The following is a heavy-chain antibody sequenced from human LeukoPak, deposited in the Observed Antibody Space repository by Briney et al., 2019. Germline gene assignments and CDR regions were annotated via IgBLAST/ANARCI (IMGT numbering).Heavy chain of an antibody. CDR1: GGFISSYY. Sequence: PSETLSLTCTVSGGFISSYYWSWIRQPPGKGLEWIGYIYYSGSTNYNPSLKSRVTISVDTSKNQFSLKLSSVTAADTAVYYCARLGAAMAPDYWGQGTLVTVSS. CDR3: ARLGAAMAPDY. V-gene: IGHV4-59*08. CDR2: IYYSGST. J-gene: IGHJ4*02. D-gene: IGHD5-18*01.